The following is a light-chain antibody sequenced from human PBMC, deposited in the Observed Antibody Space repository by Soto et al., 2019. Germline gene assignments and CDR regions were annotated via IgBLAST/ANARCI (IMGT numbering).Light chain of an antibody. Sequence: QSVLTQPPSASGSPGQSVTISCTGTSSDVGVYNHVSWYQQHPGKAPRLMIYEVSKRPSGVPDRFSGSKSGNTASLTVSGLQAVDEADYYCSSYAGSNNLVFGTGTKVTVL. CDR2: EVS. V-gene: IGLV2-8*01. J-gene: IGLJ1*01. CDR1: SSDVGVYNH. CDR3: SSYAGSNNLV.